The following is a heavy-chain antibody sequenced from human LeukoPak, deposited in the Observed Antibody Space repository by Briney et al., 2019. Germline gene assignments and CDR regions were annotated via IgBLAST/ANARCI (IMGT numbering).Heavy chain of an antibody. CDR3: ARRTSGWPIDY. V-gene: IGHV4-39*01. CDR2: IYYSGST. CDR1: GGSISSSSYY. J-gene: IGHJ4*02. Sequence: PSETLSLTCTVSGGSISSSSYYWGWIRQPPGKGLECIGSIYYSGSTYYNPSLKSRLSISADTSKNQFSLKLSSVTAADTAVYYCARRTSGWPIDYWGQGTLVTVSS. D-gene: IGHD6-19*01.